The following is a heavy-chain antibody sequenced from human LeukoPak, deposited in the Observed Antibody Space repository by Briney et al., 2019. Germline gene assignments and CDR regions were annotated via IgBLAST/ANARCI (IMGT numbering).Heavy chain of an antibody. D-gene: IGHD3/OR15-3a*01. CDR1: GLIFSNYW. CDR3: AKDSGASADFDAFDM. Sequence: PGGSLRLSCAVSGLIFSNYWMSWVRQAPGKGLEWVSAISGTGGDRYYAESVKGRFIISRDNSKDTVYLQMNSLRGEDTAVYYCAKDSGASADFDAFDMWGQGTMVTVSS. J-gene: IGHJ3*02. CDR2: ISGTGGDR. V-gene: IGHV3-23*01.